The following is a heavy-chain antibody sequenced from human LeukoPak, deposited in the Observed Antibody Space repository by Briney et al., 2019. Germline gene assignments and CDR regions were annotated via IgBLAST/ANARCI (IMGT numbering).Heavy chain of an antibody. CDR1: GGSISSYY. Sequence: SETLSLTCTVSGGSISSYYWSWIRQPPGEGLEWIGYIYYSGSTNYNPSLKSRVTISVDTSKNQFSLKLSSVTAADTAVYYCARGGFYGFFYYWGQGTLVTVSS. J-gene: IGHJ4*02. CDR3: ARGGFYGFFYY. V-gene: IGHV4-59*01. D-gene: IGHD3-10*01. CDR2: IYYSGST.